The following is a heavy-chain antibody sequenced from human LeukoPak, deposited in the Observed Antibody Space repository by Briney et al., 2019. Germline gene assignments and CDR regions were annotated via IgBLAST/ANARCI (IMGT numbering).Heavy chain of an antibody. CDR1: GFTFSSYA. CDR3: AKTLGGPMIVVVITSGDAFDI. D-gene: IGHD3-22*01. V-gene: IGHV3-23*01. Sequence: GGSLRLSCAASGFTFSSYAMSWVRQAPGKGLEWVSAISGSGGSTYYADSVKGRFTISRDNSKNTLYLHMNSLRAEDTAVYYCAKTLGGPMIVVVITSGDAFDIWGQGTMVTVSS. CDR2: ISGSGGST. J-gene: IGHJ3*02.